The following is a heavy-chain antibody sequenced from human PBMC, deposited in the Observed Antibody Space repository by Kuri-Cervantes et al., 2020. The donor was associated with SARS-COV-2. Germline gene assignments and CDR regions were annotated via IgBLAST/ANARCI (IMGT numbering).Heavy chain of an antibody. V-gene: IGHV3-33*08. CDR3: ALYGDYYY. CDR1: GFTFSSYG. J-gene: IGHJ4*02. Sequence: GGSLRLSCAASGFTFSSYGMHWVRQAPGKGLEWVAFIWYDGSNKYYADSVKGRFTISRDNSKNTLYLQMNSLRAEDTAVYYCALYGDYYYWGQGTLVTVSS. D-gene: IGHD4-17*01. CDR2: IWYDGSNK.